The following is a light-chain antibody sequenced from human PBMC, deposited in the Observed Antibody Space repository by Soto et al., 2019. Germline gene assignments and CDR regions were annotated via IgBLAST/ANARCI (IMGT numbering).Light chain of an antibody. Sequence: DIQMTQSPSSLSAAVGDRVTITCRASQGINNFLAWYQQKPGKVPKLLIYAASTLLSGVPSRFSGSGSGTDFTLTISSLQPEDVATYYCQKYNSALWTFGQGTKVEIK. CDR3: QKYNSALWT. CDR2: AAS. V-gene: IGKV1-27*01. CDR1: QGINNF. J-gene: IGKJ1*01.